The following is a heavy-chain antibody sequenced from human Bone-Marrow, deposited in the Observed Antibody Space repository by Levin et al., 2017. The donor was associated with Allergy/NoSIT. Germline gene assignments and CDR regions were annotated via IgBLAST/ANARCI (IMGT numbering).Heavy chain of an antibody. V-gene: IGHV3-7*01. CDR2: IKQDGSEK. CDR3: ARFDCSGGSCYFDY. J-gene: IGHJ4*02. CDR1: GFTFSSYW. Sequence: GESLKISCAASGFTFSSYWMSWVRQAPGKGLEWVANIKQDGSEKYYVDSVKGRFTISRDNAKNSLYLQMNSLRAEDTAVYYCARFDCSGGSCYFDYWGQGTLVTVSS. D-gene: IGHD2-15*01.